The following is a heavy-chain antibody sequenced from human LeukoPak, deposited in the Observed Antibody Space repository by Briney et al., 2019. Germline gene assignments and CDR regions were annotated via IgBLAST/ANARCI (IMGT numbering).Heavy chain of an antibody. CDR1: GFTFSSYW. Sequence: GGSLRLSCAASGFTFSSYWMSWVRQAPGKGLEWVANIKQDGSEKYYVGSVKGRFTISRDNAKNSLYLQMNSLRAEDTAVYYCASTYDSSGQPPAYWGQGTLVTVSS. V-gene: IGHV3-7*01. CDR2: IKQDGSEK. J-gene: IGHJ4*02. CDR3: ASTYDSSGQPPAY. D-gene: IGHD3-22*01.